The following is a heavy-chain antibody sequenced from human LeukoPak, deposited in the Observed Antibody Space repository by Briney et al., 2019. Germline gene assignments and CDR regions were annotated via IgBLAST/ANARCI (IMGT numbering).Heavy chain of an antibody. D-gene: IGHD1-14*01. CDR1: GFTFSSYA. V-gene: IGHV3-30-3*01. CDR3: ARDSYRTLDY. CDR2: ISYDGSNK. Sequence: QPGGSLRLSCAASGFTFSSYAMHWVRQAPGKGLEWVAVISYDGSNKYYADSVKGRFTISRDNSKNTLYLQMNSLRAEDTAVYYCARDSYRTLDYWGQGTPVTVSS. J-gene: IGHJ4*02.